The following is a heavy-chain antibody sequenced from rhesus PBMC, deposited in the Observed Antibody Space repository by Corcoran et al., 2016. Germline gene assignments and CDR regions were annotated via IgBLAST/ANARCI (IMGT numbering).Heavy chain of an antibody. J-gene: IGHJ4*01. D-gene: IGHD1-44*01. CDR1: GFSLTTSGMG. Sequence: QVTLKESGPALVKPTQTLTLTCTFSGFSLTTSGMGVGWIRQPTGKALEWLALIYWDDDKRYSTSLKTRLTISKDTSKNQVVLTMTNMDPVDTATYYCVRPGDSGDFDYWGQGVLVTVSS. CDR2: IYWDDDK. V-gene: IGHV2-174*01. CDR3: VRPGDSGDFDY.